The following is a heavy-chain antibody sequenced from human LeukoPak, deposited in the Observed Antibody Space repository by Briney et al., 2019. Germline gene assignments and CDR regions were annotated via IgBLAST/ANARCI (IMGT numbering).Heavy chain of an antibody. CDR1: GYTFTVNY. D-gene: IGHD2-2*01. V-gene: IGHV1-2*02. CDR2: MNPNSGVT. Sequence: GASVKVSRKPSGYTFTVNYLHWVRQAPGQGLEWVGWMNPNSGVTGYAQNFQGRVTMTRDTSISTAYMELSSLTSDDTAVYYCTRGAGTSWFDYWGQGSLVTVSS. J-gene: IGHJ4*02. CDR3: TRGAGTSWFDY.